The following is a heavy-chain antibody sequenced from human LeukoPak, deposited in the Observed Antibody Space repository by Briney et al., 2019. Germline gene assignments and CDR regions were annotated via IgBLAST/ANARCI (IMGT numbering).Heavy chain of an antibody. Sequence: PGGSLRLSCAASGFTFDDYAMHWVRQAPGKGLEWVSGISWNSGSIGYADSVKGRFTISRDNAKNSLYLQMNSLRAEDTALYYCAKAVYGGNPLGYWGQGTLVTVSS. CDR3: AKAVYGGNPLGY. CDR2: ISWNSGSI. V-gene: IGHV3-9*01. D-gene: IGHD4-23*01. J-gene: IGHJ4*02. CDR1: GFTFDDYA.